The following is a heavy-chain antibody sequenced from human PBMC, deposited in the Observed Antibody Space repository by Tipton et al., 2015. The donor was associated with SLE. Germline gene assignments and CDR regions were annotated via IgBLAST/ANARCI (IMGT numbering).Heavy chain of an antibody. J-gene: IGHJ5*02. CDR3: ARAQRLVRWLDP. CDR2: IYYSGSI. Sequence: TLSLTCAVSGGSISSSYYWSWIRQPPGKGLEWIGYIYYSGSINYNPSLKTRVTISVDTSKNQFSLKLSSVTAADTAVYYCARAQRLVRWLDPWGQGTLVTVSS. D-gene: IGHD6-13*01. CDR1: GGSISSSYY. V-gene: IGHV4-59*12.